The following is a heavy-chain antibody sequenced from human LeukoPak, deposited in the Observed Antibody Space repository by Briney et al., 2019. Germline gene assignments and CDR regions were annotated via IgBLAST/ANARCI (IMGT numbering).Heavy chain of an antibody. Sequence: GGSLRLSCAASGFTFDDYAMHWVRQAPGKGLEWVSGISWNSGSIGYADSVKGRFTISRDNAKNSLYLQMNSLRAEDTAVYYCARDIPRGASYLDHWGQGTLVTVSS. J-gene: IGHJ5*02. V-gene: IGHV3-9*01. CDR2: ISWNSGSI. D-gene: IGHD5-18*01. CDR1: GFTFDDYA. CDR3: ARDIPRGASYLDH.